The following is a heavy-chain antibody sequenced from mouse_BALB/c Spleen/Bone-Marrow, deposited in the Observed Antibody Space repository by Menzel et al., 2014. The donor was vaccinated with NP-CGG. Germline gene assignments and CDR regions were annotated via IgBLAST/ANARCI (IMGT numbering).Heavy chain of an antibody. Sequence: DVHLVESGGGLVQPGGSLKLSCAASGFSFSGYGMSWVRQTPDKRLGVVATLNSNGGSTYYSDSVKGRFTISRDTVKNSLYLQMSRLKSEDTAMYYCARGYDYDSWFAYWGQGTLVTVSA. CDR3: ARGYDYDSWFAY. CDR1: GFSFSGYG. D-gene: IGHD2-4*01. V-gene: IGHV5-6-3*01. J-gene: IGHJ3*01. CDR2: LNSNGGST.